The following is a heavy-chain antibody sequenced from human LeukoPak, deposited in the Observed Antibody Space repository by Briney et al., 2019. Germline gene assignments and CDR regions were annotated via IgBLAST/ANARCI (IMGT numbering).Heavy chain of an antibody. V-gene: IGHV4-34*01. CDR1: GASLHGHY. J-gene: IGHJ4*02. D-gene: IGHD5-24*01. Sequence: SETLSLTCAVYGASLHGHYWSWIRQSPGKGLEWIGEGSDRGGTKFNPSLKGRVTISADPSKNQFSLKMNSVTAADTAVYYCARLGRDGLNFHLGYWGQGSLVTVAS. CDR3: ARLGRDGLNFHLGY. CDR2: GSDRGGT.